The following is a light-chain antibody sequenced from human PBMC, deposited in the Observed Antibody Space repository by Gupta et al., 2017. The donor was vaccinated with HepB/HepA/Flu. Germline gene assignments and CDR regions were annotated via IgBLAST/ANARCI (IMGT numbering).Light chain of an antibody. J-gene: IGKJ4*01. CDR3: QQYNIFPLT. V-gene: IGKV1-16*02. CDR2: AAS. CDR1: QGISNY. Sequence: DIQMTQSPSSLSASVGDRVTITCRASQGISNYVAWFQQKPGKAPKSLISAASRLQSGVPSKFSGSGSGTDFTLTISRLQPEDSATYYCQQYNIFPLTFGGGTKVEI.